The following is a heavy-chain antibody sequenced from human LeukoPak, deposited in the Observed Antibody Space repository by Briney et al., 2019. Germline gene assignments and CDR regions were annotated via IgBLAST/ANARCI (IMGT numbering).Heavy chain of an antibody. CDR2: INWNGGST. D-gene: IGHD6-19*01. CDR1: GFTFDDYG. J-gene: IGHJ4*02. V-gene: IGHV3-20*04. Sequence: PGGSLRLXCAASGFTFDDYGMSWVRHAPGKGLEWVSGINWNGGSTGYAGSVKGRFTISRDNAKNSLYLQMNSLRAEDTALYYCAAISIAVAVDFDYWGQGTLVTVSS. CDR3: AAISIAVAVDFDY.